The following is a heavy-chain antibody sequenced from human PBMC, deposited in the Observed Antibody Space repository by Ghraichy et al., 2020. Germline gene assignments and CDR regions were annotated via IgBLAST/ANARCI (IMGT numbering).Heavy chain of an antibody. CDR1: GLTFSNFA. D-gene: IGHD1-26*01. CDR3: AKGKGSGSYVNWSFNI. Sequence: GGSLRLSCADSGLTFSNFAMARVHQAPGKGLEWVSTISGSGGSIWYADSGKGRFIISRDNSRSTFYLQMNSLRAEDTAVYYCAKGKGSGSYVNWSFNIWGRGTPVTVSP. J-gene: IGHJ2*01. V-gene: IGHV3-23*01. CDR2: ISGSGGSI.